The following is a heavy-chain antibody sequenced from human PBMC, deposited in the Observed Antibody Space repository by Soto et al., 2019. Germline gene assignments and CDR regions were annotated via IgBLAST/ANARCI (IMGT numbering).Heavy chain of an antibody. J-gene: IGHJ4*02. CDR1: GFTFSDHY. D-gene: IGHD2-21*01. Sequence: QVQLVESGGGLVKPGGSLRLSCAWSGFTFSDHYMSWIRRSPGKGLEFLSYISPRTTYKNYADSVKGRFTISRDNAKNSLYLQLNSLRAEDTAIYYCSRGGGGGLFDLWGQGTFVTVSS. CDR2: ISPRTTYK. V-gene: IGHV3-11*06. CDR3: SRGGGGGLFDL.